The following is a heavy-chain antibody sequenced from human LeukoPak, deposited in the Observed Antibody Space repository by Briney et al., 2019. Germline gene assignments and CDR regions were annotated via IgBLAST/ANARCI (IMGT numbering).Heavy chain of an antibody. D-gene: IGHD6-13*01. CDR2: INSDGSSR. V-gene: IGHV3-74*01. Sequence: GGSLRLSCAASGFTFTTYWMHWVRQVPGKGLVWVSRINSDGSSRDYADSVKGRFTISRDNAKNTLYLQMDSLRADDTAVYYCARDYYGSSRHAFDIWGQGTMVTVST. CDR3: ARDYYGSSRHAFDI. CDR1: GFTFTTYW. J-gene: IGHJ3*02.